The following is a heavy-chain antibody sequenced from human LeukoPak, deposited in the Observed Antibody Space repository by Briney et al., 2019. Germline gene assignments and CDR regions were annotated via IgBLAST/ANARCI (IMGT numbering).Heavy chain of an antibody. D-gene: IGHD5-12*01. J-gene: IGHJ4*02. CDR1: GGSFSGYY. CDR3: ARGRGYSGYVFDY. CDR2: INHSGST. Sequence: SETLSLTCAVYGGSFSGYYWSWIRQPPGKGLEGIGEINHSGSTNYNPSLKSRVTISVDTSKNQFSLKLSSLTAADTAVYYCARGRGYSGYVFDYWGQGTLVTVSS. V-gene: IGHV4-34*01.